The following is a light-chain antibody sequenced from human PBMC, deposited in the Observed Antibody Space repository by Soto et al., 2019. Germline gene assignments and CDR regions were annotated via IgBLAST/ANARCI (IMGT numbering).Light chain of an antibody. CDR1: SSDVGGYKY. J-gene: IGLJ1*01. CDR3: CSYSSTNLYV. V-gene: IGLV2-14*01. Sequence: QSALTQPASVSGSPGQSITISCTGTSSDVGGYKYVSWYQQHPGKAPKLMIYEASNRPSGVSNRFSGSKSDNTASLTISGLQAEDEADYYCCSYSSTNLYVFGTGTKVTDL. CDR2: EAS.